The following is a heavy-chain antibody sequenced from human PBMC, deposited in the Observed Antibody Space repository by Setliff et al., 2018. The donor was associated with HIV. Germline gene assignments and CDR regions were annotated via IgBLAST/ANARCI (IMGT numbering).Heavy chain of an antibody. V-gene: IGHV7-4-1*02. CDR1: GYTFIHYD. CDR2: INTYTGNP. D-gene: IGHD3-22*01. J-gene: IGHJ4*02. Sequence: ASVKVSCKTSGYTFIHYDIHWVRQAPGERLEWMGWINTYTGNPTYAQDFTGRFVFSLDTSVSTAYLQISSLKAEDIAVYYCARDGYYYDSSGHLAYYFDYWGQGTLVTVSS. CDR3: ARDGYYYDSSGHLAYYFDY.